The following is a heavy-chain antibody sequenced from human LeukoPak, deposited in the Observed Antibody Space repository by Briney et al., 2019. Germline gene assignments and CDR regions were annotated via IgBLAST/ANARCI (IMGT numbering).Heavy chain of an antibody. J-gene: IGHJ4*02. CDR2: IHSGGNT. V-gene: IGHV3-53*01. CDR1: GFTVSSNY. D-gene: IGHD2-2*01. CDR3: ARGDIVVVPTAVGSWDY. Sequence: GGSLRLSCAASGFTVSSNYMSWVRQAPGKGLEWVSVIHSGGNTFYADSVKRRFTISRDNSKNTLYLQMNSLRAEDTAVYYCARGDIVVVPTAVGSWDYWGQGTLVTVSS.